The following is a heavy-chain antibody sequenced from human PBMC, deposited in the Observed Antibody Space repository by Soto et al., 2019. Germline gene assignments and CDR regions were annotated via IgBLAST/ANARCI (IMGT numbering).Heavy chain of an antibody. CDR3: ARWAKREGESSPPTDL. D-gene: IGHD3-16*01. Sequence: QEELVESGGGVVQPGRSLRLSCAASGFTFSGFGMHWVRQAPGKGLEWVAVISYDGTNAIYADSVKGRFSVSRDNSKIIVYLEMNSLRNEDTAMYYCARWAKREGESSPPTDLWGQGTLVTVSS. V-gene: IGHV3-30*03. CDR2: ISYDGTNA. CDR1: GFTFSGFG. J-gene: IGHJ5*02.